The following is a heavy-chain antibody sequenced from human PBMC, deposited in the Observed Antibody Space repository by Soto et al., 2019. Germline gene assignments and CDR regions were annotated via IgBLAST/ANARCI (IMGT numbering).Heavy chain of an antibody. CDR1: GFTFSSYG. Sequence: QVQLVESGGGVVQPGRSLRLSCAASGFTFSSYGMHWVRQAPGKGLEWVAVIWYDGSNKYYADSVKGRFTISRDNSKNTLYLQMNSLIAEDTAVYYCPRGMCELYYFDYWRQGTLVTVSS. CDR3: PRGMCELYYFDY. V-gene: IGHV3-33*01. J-gene: IGHJ4*02. CDR2: IWYDGSNK. D-gene: IGHD1-26*01.